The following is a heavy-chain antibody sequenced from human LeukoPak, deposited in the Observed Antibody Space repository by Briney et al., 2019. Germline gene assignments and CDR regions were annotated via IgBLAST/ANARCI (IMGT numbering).Heavy chain of an antibody. D-gene: IGHD3-16*01. CDR3: ARGLRKGRYFDY. J-gene: IGHJ4*02. CDR2: ISSSGTNI. Sequence: GGSLRLSCAASGFTFSNYEMNWVRQAPGKGLEWVSYISSSGTNIYYADSVKGRFTISRDNAKTSLFLQMNSLRAEDTAVYYCARGLRKGRYFDYWGQGTLVTVSS. CDR1: GFTFSNYE. V-gene: IGHV3-48*03.